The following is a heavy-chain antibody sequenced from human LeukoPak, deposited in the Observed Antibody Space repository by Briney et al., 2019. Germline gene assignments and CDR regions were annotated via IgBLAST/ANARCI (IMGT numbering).Heavy chain of an antibody. J-gene: IGHJ4*02. D-gene: IGHD5-24*01. CDR3: AGRNAYNSAY. CDR2: ITSGGSTI. V-gene: IGHV3-11*01. Sequence: PGGSLRLSCAASGFTFSDYYMSWIRQAPGKGLEWVSYITSGGSTIYYADSVKGRFTISRDNAKNSLYLQMNSLRAEDTAVYYCAGRNAYNSAYWGQGTRVTVSS. CDR1: GFTFSDYY.